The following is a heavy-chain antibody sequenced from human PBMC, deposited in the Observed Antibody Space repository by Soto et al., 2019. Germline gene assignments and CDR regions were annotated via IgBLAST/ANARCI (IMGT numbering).Heavy chain of an antibody. D-gene: IGHD1-26*01. V-gene: IGHV3-23*01. CDR2: ISGSGGST. CDR1: GFTFSSYA. CDR3: AKDPHRWELPVHYFDY. J-gene: IGHJ4*02. Sequence: GGSLRLSCAASGFTFSSYAMSWVRQAPGKGLEWVSAISGSGGSTYYADSVKGRFTISRDNSKNTLYLQMNSLRAEDTAVYYCAKDPHRWELPVHYFDYWGQGTLVTVSS.